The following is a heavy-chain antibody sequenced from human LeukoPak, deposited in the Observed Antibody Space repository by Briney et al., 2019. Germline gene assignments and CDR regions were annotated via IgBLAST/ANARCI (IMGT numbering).Heavy chain of an antibody. D-gene: IGHD3-10*01. Sequence: PSETLSLTCAVSGGSISTDYWGWIRQPPGKGLEWIGHIYSSESTNYNPSLKSRVTILVDTSKNQFSLKLSSVTAADTAVYYCARVRSYYGSVTGKSYYFDYWGQGTLVTVSS. CDR1: GGSISTDY. CDR3: ARVRSYYGSVTGKSYYFDY. J-gene: IGHJ4*02. V-gene: IGHV4-59*01. CDR2: IYSSEST.